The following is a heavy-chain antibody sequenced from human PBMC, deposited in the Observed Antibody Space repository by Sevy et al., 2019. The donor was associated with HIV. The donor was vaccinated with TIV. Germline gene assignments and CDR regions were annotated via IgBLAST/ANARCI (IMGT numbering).Heavy chain of an antibody. CDR2: ISNSGTAM. CDR3: ARDNLLPVMVSMVRGALSYYFDY. V-gene: IGHV3-48*03. CDR1: GFTFSSYE. J-gene: IGHJ4*02. Sequence: GGSLRLSCAASGFTFSSYEMNWVRQAPGKGLEWISYISNSGTAMYYSDSVRGRFTISRDNARRSLYLQMNSLRAEDTAVYYCARDNLLPVMVSMVRGALSYYFDYWGQGTLVTVSS. D-gene: IGHD3-10*01.